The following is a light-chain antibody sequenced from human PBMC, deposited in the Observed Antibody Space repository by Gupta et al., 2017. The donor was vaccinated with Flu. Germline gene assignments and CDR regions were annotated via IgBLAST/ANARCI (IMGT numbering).Light chain of an antibody. CDR1: QDIGPS. CDR2: GAS. J-gene: IGKJ5*01. Sequence: ASIGDSVTISCRASQDIGPSVAWFHQAPGKAPKSLISGASNLQSGVPSRFSGRRAGTDFSLTIRGLQPEDFATYYCQQDNFYPLTFGQGTRMDFK. V-gene: IGKV1-16*01. CDR3: QQDNFYPLT.